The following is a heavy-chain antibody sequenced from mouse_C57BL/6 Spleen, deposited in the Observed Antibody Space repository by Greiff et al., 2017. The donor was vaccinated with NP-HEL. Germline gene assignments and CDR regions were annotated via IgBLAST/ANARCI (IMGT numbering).Heavy chain of an antibody. CDR3: ARAYYSNSLYAMDY. Sequence: QVQLQQPGAELVMPGASVKLSCKASGYTFTSYWMHWVKQRPGQGLEWIGEIDPSDSYTNYNQKFKGKSTLTVDKSSSTAHMQLSSLTSEDSAVYYCARAYYSNSLYAMDYWGQGTSVTVSS. V-gene: IGHV1-69*01. D-gene: IGHD2-5*01. J-gene: IGHJ4*01. CDR2: IDPSDSYT. CDR1: GYTFTSYW.